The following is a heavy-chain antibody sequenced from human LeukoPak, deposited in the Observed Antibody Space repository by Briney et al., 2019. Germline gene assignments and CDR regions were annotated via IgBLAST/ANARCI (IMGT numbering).Heavy chain of an antibody. CDR1: GFTVSSNY. Sequence: GGSLRLSCAASGFTVSSNYMSWVRQAPGKGLEWVSVIYSGGSTYYADSVKGRFTISRDNSKNTLYLQMNSLRAEDTVVYYCASGLKWAFFDYWGQGTLVTVSS. D-gene: IGHD3/OR15-3a*01. CDR2: IYSGGST. V-gene: IGHV3-53*01. J-gene: IGHJ4*02. CDR3: ASGLKWAFFDY.